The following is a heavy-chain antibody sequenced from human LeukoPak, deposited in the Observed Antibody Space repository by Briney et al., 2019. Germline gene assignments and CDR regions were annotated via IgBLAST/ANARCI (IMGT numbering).Heavy chain of an antibody. CDR2: MNPNSGNT. D-gene: IGHD6-19*01. J-gene: IGHJ5*02. CDR1: GYTFTSYD. Sequence: GASVKVSCKASGYTFTSYDINSVRQATGQGLEWMGWMNPNSGNTGYAQKFQGRVTMTRNTSISTAYMELSSLRSEDTAVYYCARGFSSGWYNWFDPWGQGTLVTVSS. CDR3: ARGFSSGWYNWFDP. V-gene: IGHV1-8*01.